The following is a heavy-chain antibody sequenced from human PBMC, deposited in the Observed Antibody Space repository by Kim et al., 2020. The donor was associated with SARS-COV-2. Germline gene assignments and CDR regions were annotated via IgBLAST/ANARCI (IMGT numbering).Heavy chain of an antibody. D-gene: IGHD2-15*01. CDR3: ASDGPRVALGGNYYYKMDV. Sequence: SVKVSCKASGGTFNTQAISWVRQAPGQGLEWVGGIIPLFGSATYTQKFKGRVTITADESTTTAFMEVESLRSEDTAIYYCASDGPRVALGGNYYYKMDVWGQGTTVIVSS. V-gene: IGHV1-69*13. J-gene: IGHJ6*02. CDR2: IIPLFGSA. CDR1: GGTFNTQA.